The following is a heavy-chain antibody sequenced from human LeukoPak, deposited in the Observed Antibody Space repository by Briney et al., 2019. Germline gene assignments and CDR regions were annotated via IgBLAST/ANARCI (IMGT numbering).Heavy chain of an antibody. D-gene: IGHD6-19*01. J-gene: IGHJ3*02. Sequence: SETLSLTCTVSVGSISSSSYYWGWIRQPPGKGLEWIGSIYYSGSTYYNPSLKSRVTISVDTSKNQFSLKLSSVTAADTAVYYCASGPYSSGWWGAFDIWGQGTMVTVSS. CDR2: IYYSGST. CDR3: ASGPYSSGWWGAFDI. V-gene: IGHV4-39*01. CDR1: VGSISSSSYY.